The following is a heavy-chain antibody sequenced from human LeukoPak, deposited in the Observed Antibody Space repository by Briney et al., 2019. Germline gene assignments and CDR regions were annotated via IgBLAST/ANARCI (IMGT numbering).Heavy chain of an antibody. CDR3: AKDRAGPYSSSWFYYFDY. Sequence: GRSLRLSCAASGFTFSSYGMHWVRQAPGKGLEWVAVISYDGSNKYYADSVKGRFTISRDNSKNTLYLQMNSLRAEDTAAYYCAKDRAGPYSSSWFYYFDYWGQGTLVTVSS. CDR2: ISYDGSNK. D-gene: IGHD6-13*01. J-gene: IGHJ4*02. CDR1: GFTFSSYG. V-gene: IGHV3-30*18.